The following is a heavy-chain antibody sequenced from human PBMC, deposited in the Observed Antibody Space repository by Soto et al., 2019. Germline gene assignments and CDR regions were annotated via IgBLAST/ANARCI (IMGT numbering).Heavy chain of an antibody. CDR3: VREIYSGWSPFDY. V-gene: IGHV1-18*01. Sequence: GASVKVSCKASGYTFTGPGIGGVRQAPGQGLEWMGWISTYNGDTTYAQTFQGRATMTTDTSTSAVHMEVRSLRSDDTAVYYCVREIYSGWSPFDYWGQGTLVTVSS. D-gene: IGHD6-19*01. J-gene: IGHJ4*02. CDR2: ISTYNGDT. CDR1: GYTFTGPG.